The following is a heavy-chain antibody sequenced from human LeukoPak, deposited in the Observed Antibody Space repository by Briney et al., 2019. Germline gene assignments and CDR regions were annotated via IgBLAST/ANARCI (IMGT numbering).Heavy chain of an antibody. V-gene: IGHV1-18*01. CDR2: ISAYNGNT. CDR1: GYTFTSYG. J-gene: IGHJ5*02. D-gene: IGHD3-3*01. CDR3: ARGGGFLERQWFDP. Sequence: ASVRVSCKASGYTFTSYGISWVRQAPGQGLEWMGWISAYNGNTNYAQKLQGRVTMTRNTSISTAYMELSSLRSEDTAVYYCARGGGFLERQWFDPWGQGTLVTVSS.